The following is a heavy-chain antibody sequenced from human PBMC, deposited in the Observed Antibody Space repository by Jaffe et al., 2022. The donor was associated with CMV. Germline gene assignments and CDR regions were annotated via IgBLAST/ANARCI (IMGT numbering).Heavy chain of an antibody. V-gene: IGHV3-21*04. D-gene: IGHD3-16*01. CDR2: ISAPRNTV. J-gene: IGHJ6*02. CDR1: GFTFSTYS. Sequence: VQLVESGGGLVKPGGSLRLSCAASGFTFSTYSMHWVRQAPGTGLQWVSSISAPRNTVYYADSVEGRFTISRNNGRNTLYLEMNSLRVDDTAVYYCARDATPREYGVSWGYYYNYGMTVWGQGTTVIVSS. CDR3: ARDATPREYGVSWGYYYNYGMTV.